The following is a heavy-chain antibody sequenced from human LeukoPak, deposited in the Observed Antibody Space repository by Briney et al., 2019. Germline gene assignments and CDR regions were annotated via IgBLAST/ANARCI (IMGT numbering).Heavy chain of an antibody. D-gene: IGHD6-19*01. CDR3: AKDGVVQWLAYYLDH. V-gene: IGHV3-30*18. CDR1: GFTFSSYG. CDR2: ISYDGSNK. Sequence: GGSLRLSCAASGFTFSSYGMHWVRQAPGKGLEWVAVISYDGSNKYYADSVKGRFTISRDNSKNTLYLQMNSLRPEDTAVYYCAKDGVVQWLAYYLDHWGQGTLVTVSS. J-gene: IGHJ4*02.